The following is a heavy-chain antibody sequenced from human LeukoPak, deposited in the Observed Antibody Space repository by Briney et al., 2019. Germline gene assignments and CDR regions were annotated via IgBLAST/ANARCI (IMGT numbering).Heavy chain of an antibody. CDR1: GFTFSNYW. CDR2: LKYDGIEK. Sequence: GGSLRLSCVGSGFTFSNYWMTWVRQAPGKGLEWVAGLKYDGIEKYHVGSVEGRFTISRDNAKNSLYLQMNSLSAEDTAVYYCVRNLVVVPNGDWSDSWGQGTLVTVSS. CDR3: VRNLVVVPNGDWSDS. V-gene: IGHV3-7*01. J-gene: IGHJ5*01. D-gene: IGHD2-15*01.